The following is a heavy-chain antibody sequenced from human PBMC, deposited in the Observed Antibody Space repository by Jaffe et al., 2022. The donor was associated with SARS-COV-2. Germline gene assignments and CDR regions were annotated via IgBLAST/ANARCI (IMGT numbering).Heavy chain of an antibody. V-gene: IGHV3-30*03. J-gene: IGHJ4*02. CDR3: ARRGIVATGRAPPFDY. CDR1: GFTFNNYG. CDR2: ISYDGSKK. Sequence: QVHLVESGGGVVQPGRSLRLSCVASGFTFNNYGMNWVRQAPGRGLEWVAGISYDGSKKKYADSEKGRLTISRDNSKNTLYLQMNSLTPEDTAVYYCARRGIVATGRAPPFDYWGQGTRVTVSS. D-gene: IGHD5-12*01.